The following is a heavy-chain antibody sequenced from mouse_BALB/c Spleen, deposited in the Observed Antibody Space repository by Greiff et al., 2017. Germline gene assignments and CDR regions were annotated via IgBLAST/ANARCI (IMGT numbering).Heavy chain of an antibody. CDR3: ARDYGSSYEAY. Sequence: LVESGAELVRSGASVKLSCTASGFNIKDYYMHWVKQRPEQGLEWIGWIDPENGDTKYDPKFQGKATITADTSSNTAYLQLSSLTSEDTAVYYCARDYGSSYEAYWGQGTLVTVSA. J-gene: IGHJ3*01. V-gene: IGHV14-1*02. CDR2: IDPENGDT. D-gene: IGHD1-1*01. CDR1: GFNIKDYY.